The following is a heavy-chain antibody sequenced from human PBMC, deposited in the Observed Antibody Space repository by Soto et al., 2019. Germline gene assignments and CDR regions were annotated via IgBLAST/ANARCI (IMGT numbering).Heavy chain of an antibody. CDR2: ISYDGSNK. CDR1: GFTFSSYG. Sequence: GGSLRLSCAASGFTFSSYGMHWVRQAPGKGLEWVAVISYDGSNKYYADSVKGRFTISRDNSKNTLYLQMNSLRAEDTAVYYCAKRGIVVVPAAMSSYYYMDVWGKGTTVTVSS. CDR3: AKRGIVVVPAAMSSYYYMDV. V-gene: IGHV3-30*18. J-gene: IGHJ6*03. D-gene: IGHD2-2*01.